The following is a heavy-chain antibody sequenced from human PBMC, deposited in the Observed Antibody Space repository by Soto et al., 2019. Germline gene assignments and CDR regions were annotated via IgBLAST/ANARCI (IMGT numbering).Heavy chain of an antibody. V-gene: IGHV3-23*01. Sequence: LRLSCAASGFTFSSHVMNWVRQAPGKGLEWVAAISGGGGATYYGDSVEGRFTMSRDNSKNTLYLQMNSLRAEDTAVYYCARGPRAPPPHDYGMDVWGQGTTVTVSS. CDR2: ISGGGGAT. J-gene: IGHJ6*02. CDR3: ARGPRAPPPHDYGMDV. CDR1: GFTFSSHV.